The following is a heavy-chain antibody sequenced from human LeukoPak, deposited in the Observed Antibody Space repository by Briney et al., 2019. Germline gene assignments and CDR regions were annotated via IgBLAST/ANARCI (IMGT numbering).Heavy chain of an antibody. D-gene: IGHD1-26*01. CDR1: GFTFNSHA. CDR3: VKDYQVGNSPAFGDY. CDR2: LIENGATT. Sequence: GGSLRLSCAASGFTFNSHAMRCVRRAPGKGLEWVSGLIENGATTYYADSVKGRFTISRDNSRNTMYLQMNSLRVEDTAVYYCVKDYQVGNSPAFGDYWGQGALVTISS. J-gene: IGHJ4*02. V-gene: IGHV3-23*01.